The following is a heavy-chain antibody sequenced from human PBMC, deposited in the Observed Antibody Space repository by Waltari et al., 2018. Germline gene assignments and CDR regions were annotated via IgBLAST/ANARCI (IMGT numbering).Heavy chain of an antibody. V-gene: IGHV3-74*01. J-gene: IGHJ5*02. CDR2: INEEWCTT. CDR3: GTLEAVAA. CDR1: W. Sequence: WVQWVGQTPEKGLEWASGINEEWCTTKFADPVKGRFAIVRDKARNEVFLQMNGRSGEDTAVYVGGTLEAVAAWGQGTLVTVSS.